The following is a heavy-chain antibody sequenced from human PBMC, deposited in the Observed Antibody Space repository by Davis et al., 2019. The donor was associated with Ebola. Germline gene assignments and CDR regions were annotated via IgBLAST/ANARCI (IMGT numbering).Heavy chain of an antibody. J-gene: IGHJ6*02. D-gene: IGHD3-3*01. CDR2: IHYSGST. CDR3: ARVLGSYDFWSGYYGGYGMDV. Sequence: SETLSLTCTVSGGSISSYYWSWIRQPPGKGLEWIGYIHYSGSTNYNPSLKSRVTITVDTSKNQFSLKLSSVTAADTAVYYCARVLGSYDFWSGYYGGYGMDVWGQGTTVTVSS. V-gene: IGHV4-59*01. CDR1: GGSISSYY.